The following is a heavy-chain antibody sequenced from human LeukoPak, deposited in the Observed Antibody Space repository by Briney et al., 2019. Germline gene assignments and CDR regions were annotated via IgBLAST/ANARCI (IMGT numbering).Heavy chain of an antibody. D-gene: IGHD3-16*01. CDR2: ISWNGAGI. CDR1: GFTFDDYA. Sequence: PGRSLRLSCAASGFTFDDYAMHWVRQPPGKGLEWVSGISWNGAGIVYADSVKGRFTISRDNAKNFLYLQMNGLRAEDTAVYYCGGGGFWGGAYYYYYMDVWGKGTTVTVSS. CDR3: GGGGFWGGAYYYYYMDV. V-gene: IGHV3-9*01. J-gene: IGHJ6*03.